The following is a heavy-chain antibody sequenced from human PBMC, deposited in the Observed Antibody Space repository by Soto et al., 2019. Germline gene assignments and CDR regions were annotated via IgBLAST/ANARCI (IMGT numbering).Heavy chain of an antibody. CDR1: GGSISSYY. CDR3: ARVSPDYDYIWGSYRYYFDY. CDR2: IYYSGST. Sequence: SETLSLTYTVSGGSISSYYWSWIRQPPGKGLEWIGYIYYSGSTNYNPSLKSRVTISVDTSKNQFSLKLSSVTAADTAVYYCARVSPDYDYIWGSYRYYFDYWGQGTLVTVSS. D-gene: IGHD3-16*02. V-gene: IGHV4-59*01. J-gene: IGHJ4*02.